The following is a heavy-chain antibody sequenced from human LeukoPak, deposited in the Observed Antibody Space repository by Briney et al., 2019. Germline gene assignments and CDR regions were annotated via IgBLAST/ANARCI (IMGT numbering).Heavy chain of an antibody. CDR1: GFTFSSYA. D-gene: IGHD5-24*01. J-gene: IGHJ4*02. V-gene: IGHV3-23*01. CDR2: ISGSGGST. CDR3: AKVHRDGYNLDY. Sequence: GGSLRLSCAASGFTFSSYAMSWVRQAPGKGLEWVSAISGSGGSTYYADSVKGRFTISRDNSKNTLYLQMNSLRAEDTAIYYCAKVHRDGYNLDYWGQGTLVTVSS.